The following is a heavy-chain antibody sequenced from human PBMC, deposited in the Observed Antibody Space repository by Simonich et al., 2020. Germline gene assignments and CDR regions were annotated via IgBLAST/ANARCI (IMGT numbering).Heavy chain of an antibody. Sequence: EVQLVESGGGLVQPGGSLRLSCAASGFTFSSYWMHWVRQAPGKGLGCVSLIHSERRSTSYADSVKGRFTISRDNDKNTLYLQMNSLRAEDTAVYYCAREAGDLWYFDLWGRGTLVTVSS. J-gene: IGHJ2*01. CDR3: AREAGDLWYFDL. V-gene: IGHV3-74*01. CDR2: IHSERRST. CDR1: GFTFSSYW. D-gene: IGHD7-27*01.